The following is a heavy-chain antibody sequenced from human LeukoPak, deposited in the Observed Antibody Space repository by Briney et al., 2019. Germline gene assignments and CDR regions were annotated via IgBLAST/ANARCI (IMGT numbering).Heavy chain of an antibody. CDR2: RNPNSGNT. CDR1: GYTFTSYD. Sequence: ASVKVSCKASGYTFTSYDINWVRQATGQGLEWKGWRNPNSGNTGYAQKFQGRVTMTRNTSISTAYMELSSLRSEDTAVYYCARGRGRFLEWLTARDYYYYGMDVWGQGTTVTVSS. D-gene: IGHD3-3*01. J-gene: IGHJ6*02. CDR3: ARGRGRFLEWLTARDYYYYGMDV. V-gene: IGHV1-8*01.